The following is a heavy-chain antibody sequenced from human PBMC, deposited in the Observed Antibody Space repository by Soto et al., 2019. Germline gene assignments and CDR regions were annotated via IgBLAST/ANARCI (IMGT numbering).Heavy chain of an antibody. J-gene: IGHJ3*02. Sequence: QVQLVESGGGVVQPGGSLRLSCAASGFTFSSYGMHWVRQAPGKGLEWVALISYDGSNKYYADSVKGRFTISRDNSTNTLYLQMNSLRTEDTAVYYCAKDLGHGGRGAFDIWGQGTMVTVSS. CDR1: GFTFSSYG. D-gene: IGHD7-27*01. CDR2: ISYDGSNK. CDR3: AKDLGHGGRGAFDI. V-gene: IGHV3-30*18.